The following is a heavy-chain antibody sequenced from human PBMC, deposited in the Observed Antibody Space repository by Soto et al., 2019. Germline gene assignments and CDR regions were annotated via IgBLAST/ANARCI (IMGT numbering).Heavy chain of an antibody. J-gene: IGHJ5*02. D-gene: IGHD2-21*01. CDR1: GFTFSSYL. CDR2: ISTSRSYI. Sequence: GGSLRLSFAASGFTFSSYLMTWVRQYPGKGLEWVASISTSRSYIYSADSVKGRFTISRDDAKHSLSLQMNSLRAEDTAVYYCARDSAWGLWFYPWGQGTLVTVSS. V-gene: IGHV3-21*01. CDR3: ARDSAWGLWFYP.